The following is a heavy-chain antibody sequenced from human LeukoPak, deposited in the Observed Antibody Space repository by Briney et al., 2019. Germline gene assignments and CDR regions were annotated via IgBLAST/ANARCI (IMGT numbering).Heavy chain of an antibody. V-gene: IGHV3-7*01. CDR3: ARGPGEADV. D-gene: IGHD1-14*01. J-gene: IGHJ6*02. CDR1: AFTFSSYW. CDR2: IKQDGSEK. Sequence: GGPLRLSCAASAFTFSSYWMSWVRQAPGKGLEWVANIKQDGSEKYYVDSVKGRFTISRDNAKNSLYLQMNSLRAEDTAVYYCARGPGEADVWGQGTTVTVSS.